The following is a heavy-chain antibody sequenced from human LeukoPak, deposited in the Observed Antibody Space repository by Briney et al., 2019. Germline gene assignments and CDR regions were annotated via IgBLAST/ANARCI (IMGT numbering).Heavy chain of an antibody. D-gene: IGHD3-10*01. CDR2: IRYDGSNK. V-gene: IGHV3-30*02. CDR1: GFTFSSYG. J-gene: IGHJ4*02. Sequence: PGGSLRLSCAASGFTFSSYGMHWVRQAPREVREWVAFIRYDGSNKYYADSVKGRFTISRDNSKNSLYLQMNSLRTEDTALYYCAKDVSPGGYFDYWGQGSQVTVSS. CDR3: AKDVSPGGYFDY.